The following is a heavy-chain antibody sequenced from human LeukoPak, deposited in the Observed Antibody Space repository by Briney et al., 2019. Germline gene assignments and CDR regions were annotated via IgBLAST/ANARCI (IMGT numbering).Heavy chain of an antibody. D-gene: IGHD6-13*01. J-gene: IGHJ5*02. CDR1: GFTFSSYS. Sequence: GGSLRLSCAASGFTFSSYSMNWVRQAPGKGLEWVSSISSSSSYIYYADSVKGRFTISRDNAKNSLYLQMNSLRAEDTAVYYCARLVGQQLSNWFDPWGQGTLVTVSS. CDR3: ARLVGQQLSNWFDP. CDR2: ISSSSSYI. V-gene: IGHV3-21*01.